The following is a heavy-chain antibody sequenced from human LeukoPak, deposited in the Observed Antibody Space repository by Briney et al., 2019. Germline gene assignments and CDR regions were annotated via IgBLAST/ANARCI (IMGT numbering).Heavy chain of an antibody. CDR1: GFTFSDSW. J-gene: IGHJ6*02. CDR3: ATYTHWVAGDV. Sequence: GGSLRPSCAASGFTFSDSWMSWVRQAPGKGLEWVANMNQDGSEKDYVDSVKGRFTISRDNARKSLYLQMGSLRAEDTAVYYCATYTHWVAGDVWGQGTTVTVSS. V-gene: IGHV3-7*01. CDR2: MNQDGSEK. D-gene: IGHD3-16*01.